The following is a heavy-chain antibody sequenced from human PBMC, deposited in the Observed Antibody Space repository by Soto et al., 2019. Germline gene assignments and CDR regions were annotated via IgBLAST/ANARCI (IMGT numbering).Heavy chain of an antibody. CDR3: ASEQFGNIDYYYYGMDV. V-gene: IGHV4-39*01. J-gene: IGHJ6*02. D-gene: IGHD3-10*01. CDR1: GGSISSSSYY. CDR2: IYYSGST. Sequence: PSETLSLTCTVSGGSISSSSYYWGWIRQPPGKGLEWIGSIYYSGSTYYNPSLKSRVTISVDTSKNQFSLKLSSVTAADTAVYYCASEQFGNIDYYYYGMDVWGQGTTVTVSS.